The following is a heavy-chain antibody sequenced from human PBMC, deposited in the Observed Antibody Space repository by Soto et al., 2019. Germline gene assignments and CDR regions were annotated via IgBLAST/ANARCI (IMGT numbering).Heavy chain of an antibody. V-gene: IGHV3-48*01. Sequence: EVQLVESGGGLVQPGGSLRLSCAASGFTFSSYSMNWVRQAPGKGLEWVSYISSSSSTIYYADSVKGRFTISRDNAKNPLYLQLNRLRAEDTGGYDCARQWGVMVRGVDYWGQGTLVTVSS. D-gene: IGHD3-10*01. CDR1: GFTFSSYS. CDR3: ARQWGVMVRGVDY. J-gene: IGHJ4*02. CDR2: ISSSSSTI.